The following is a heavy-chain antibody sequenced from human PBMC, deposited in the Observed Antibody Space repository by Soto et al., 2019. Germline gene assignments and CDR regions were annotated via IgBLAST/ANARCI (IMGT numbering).Heavy chain of an antibody. V-gene: IGHV4-30-4*01. Sequence: PSETLSLTCTVSGGSISSGDYYWSWIRQPPGKGLEWIGYIYYSGSTYYNPSLKSRVTISVDTSKNQFSLKLSSVTAADTAVYYCARWGSITIFGVVSENYGMDVWSQGTTVTVSS. CDR2: IYYSGST. D-gene: IGHD3-3*01. J-gene: IGHJ6*02. CDR1: GGSISSGDYY. CDR3: ARWGSITIFGVVSENYGMDV.